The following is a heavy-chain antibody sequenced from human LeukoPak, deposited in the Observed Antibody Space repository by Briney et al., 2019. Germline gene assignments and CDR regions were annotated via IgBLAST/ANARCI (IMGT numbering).Heavy chain of an antibody. J-gene: IGHJ4*02. CDR3: ARESGSPRRITIFGVVNY. D-gene: IGHD3-3*01. CDR1: GYTFTGYY. V-gene: IGHV1-2*02. Sequence: GASVKVSCKASGYTFTGYYMHWVRQAPGQGLEWMGWINPNSGGTNYAQKFQGRVTMTRDASISTAYMELSRLRSDDTAVYYCARESGSPRRITIFGVVNYWGQGTLVTVSS. CDR2: INPNSGGT.